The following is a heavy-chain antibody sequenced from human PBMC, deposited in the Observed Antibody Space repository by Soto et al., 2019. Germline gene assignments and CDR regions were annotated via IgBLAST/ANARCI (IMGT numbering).Heavy chain of an antibody. D-gene: IGHD2-2*01. CDR2: ISAYNGNT. V-gene: IGHV1-18*01. J-gene: IGHJ6*02. CDR1: GYTFTSYG. Sequence: ASVKVSGKASGYTFTSYGISWVRQAPGQGLEWMGWISAYNGNTNYAQKLQGRVTMTTDTSTSTAYMELRSLRSDDTAVYYCARARSRSARAAIKGVYYYYGMDVWS. CDR3: ARARSRSARAAIKGVYYYYGMDV.